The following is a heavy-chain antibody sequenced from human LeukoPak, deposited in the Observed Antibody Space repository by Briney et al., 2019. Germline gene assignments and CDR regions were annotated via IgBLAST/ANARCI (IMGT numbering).Heavy chain of an antibody. J-gene: IGHJ4*02. CDR3: ARVGGRGLVATIF. V-gene: IGHV3-21*01. CDR1: GFTFSSYS. CDR2: ISSSSSYI. D-gene: IGHD5-12*01. Sequence: GGSLRLSCAASGFTFSSYSMNWVRQAPGKGLEWVSSISSSSSYIYYADSVKGRFTISRDNAKNSLYLQMNSLRAEDTAVYYCARVGGRGLVATIFWGQGTLVTVSS.